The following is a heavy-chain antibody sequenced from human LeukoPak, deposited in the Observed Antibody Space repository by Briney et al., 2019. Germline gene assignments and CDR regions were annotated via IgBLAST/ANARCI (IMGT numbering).Heavy chain of an antibody. CDR2: IIPIFGTA. D-gene: IGHD2-2*01. CDR3: ARERGDIVVVPAAGLYNWFDP. Sequence: SVKLSCKASGGTFSSYAISWVRQAPGQGLEWIGGIIPIFGTANYAQKFQGRVTITADESTSTAYMELISLRSEDTAVYYCARERGDIVVVPAAGLYNWFDPWGQGTLVTVSS. CDR1: GGTFSSYA. V-gene: IGHV1-69*01. J-gene: IGHJ5*02.